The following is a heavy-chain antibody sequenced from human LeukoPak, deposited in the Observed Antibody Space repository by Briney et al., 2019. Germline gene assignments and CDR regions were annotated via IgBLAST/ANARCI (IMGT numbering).Heavy chain of an antibody. Sequence: SETLSLTCTVFGGSISSSTYSWGWIRQPPGKGLEWIGNIYYSGSTDYNPSLKSRVLIFVDRSKNQFSLKLRSVTAADTAVYYCARLGNGYNRYYFEYWGQGTLVTVSS. J-gene: IGHJ4*02. CDR2: IYYSGST. V-gene: IGHV4-39*01. CDR3: ARLGNGYNRYYFEY. CDR1: GGSISSSTYS. D-gene: IGHD5-24*01.